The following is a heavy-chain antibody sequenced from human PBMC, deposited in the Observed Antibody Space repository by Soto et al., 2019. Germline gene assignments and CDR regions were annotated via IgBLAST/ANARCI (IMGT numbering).Heavy chain of an antibody. D-gene: IGHD6-13*01. CDR2: ISYDGSNK. CDR3: ASPIAAAGPY. J-gene: IGHJ4*02. Sequence: QVQLVESGGVVVQPGRSLRLSCAASGFTFSSYAMPWVRQAPGKGLEWVAVISYDGSNKYYADSVKGRFTISRDNSKNTLYMQMNSLRAEDTAVYYCASPIAAAGPYWGQGTLVTVSS. V-gene: IGHV3-30-3*01. CDR1: GFTFSSYA.